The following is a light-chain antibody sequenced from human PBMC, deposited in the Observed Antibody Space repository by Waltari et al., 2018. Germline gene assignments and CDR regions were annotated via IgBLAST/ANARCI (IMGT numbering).Light chain of an antibody. CDR3: QQYNSYPFT. CDR2: AAS. Sequence: CRASQSIRNDLAWFQQKPGKAPTSLIYAASSLQSGVPSKFSGSGSGTDFTLTISSLQPEDFATYYCQQYNSYPFTFGPGTKVDIK. CDR1: QSIRND. J-gene: IGKJ3*01. V-gene: IGKV1-16*02.